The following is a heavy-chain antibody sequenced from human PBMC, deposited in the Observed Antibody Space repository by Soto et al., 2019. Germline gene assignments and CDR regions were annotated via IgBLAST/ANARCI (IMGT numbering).Heavy chain of an antibody. CDR1: GGSFSGYY. V-gene: IGHV4-34*01. J-gene: IGHJ5*02. D-gene: IGHD6-6*01. CDR3: ARGNSDGAARRNLNWFDP. Sequence: QVQLQQWGAGLLKPSETLSLTCAVYGGSFSGYYWSWIRQPPGKGLEWIGEINHSGSTNYNPSIKSRFTISVDTSKNQFSLKLSSVTAADTAVYYCARGNSDGAARRNLNWFDPWGQGTLVTVSS. CDR2: INHSGST.